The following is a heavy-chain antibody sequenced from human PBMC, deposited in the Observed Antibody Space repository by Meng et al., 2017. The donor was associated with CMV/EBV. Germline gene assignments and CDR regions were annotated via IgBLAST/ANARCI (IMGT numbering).Heavy chain of an antibody. CDR3: ARGVIAGATGWFDP. CDR1: GYTFTSYD. CDR2: MNPNSGNT. V-gene: IGHV1-8*01. D-gene: IGHD1-26*01. J-gene: IGHJ5*02. Sequence: ASGYTFTSYDINWVRQATGQGLEWMGWMNPNSGNTGYAQKFQGRVTMTRNTSISTAYMELSSLRSEDTAVYYCARGVIAGATGWFDPWGQGTLVTVSS.